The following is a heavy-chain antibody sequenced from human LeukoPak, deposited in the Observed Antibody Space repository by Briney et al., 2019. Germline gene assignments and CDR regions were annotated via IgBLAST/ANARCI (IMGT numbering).Heavy chain of an antibody. V-gene: IGHV1-2*06. CDR3: GRTWIEVWTPDFDY. J-gene: IGHJ4*02. CDR2: INCNSGDT. Sequence: APVKVSCKASGYTFSAYNIHWVRQAPGHGLEWMGRINCNSGDTKYAQKFQGRVTMTRDTSMSTVYMELNGLRSDDTAVFFCGRTWIEVWTPDFDYWGQGTLVTVSS. CDR1: GYTFSAYN. D-gene: IGHD3-22*01.